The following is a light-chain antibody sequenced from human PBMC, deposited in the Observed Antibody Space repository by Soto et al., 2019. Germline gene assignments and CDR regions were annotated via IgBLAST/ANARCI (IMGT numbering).Light chain of an antibody. CDR3: QHYHNWPPWT. CDR1: QSVRSN. Sequence: EIVMTQSPATLSVSPGERATLSCRASQSVRSNLAWYQQKPGQAPRLLIYGASTRATGIPARFSGGGSGTEFTLTISSLQSEDFAVYYCQHYHNWPPWTFGQGTKVEVK. CDR2: GAS. J-gene: IGKJ1*01. V-gene: IGKV3-15*01.